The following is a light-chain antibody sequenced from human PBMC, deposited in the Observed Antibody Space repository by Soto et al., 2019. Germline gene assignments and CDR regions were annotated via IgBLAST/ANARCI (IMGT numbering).Light chain of an antibody. V-gene: IGLV6-57*02. CDR3: QSYDSSNLWV. CDR2: EDN. CDR1: GGSIASNY. Sequence: NFMLTQPHSVSESPGKTVTISCTGSGGSIASNYVQWYQQRPGSAPTTVIYEDNQRPSGVPDRFSGSIDSSPNSASLIISGLKTEDEAYYYCQSYDSSNLWVFGGGTKLT. J-gene: IGLJ3*02.